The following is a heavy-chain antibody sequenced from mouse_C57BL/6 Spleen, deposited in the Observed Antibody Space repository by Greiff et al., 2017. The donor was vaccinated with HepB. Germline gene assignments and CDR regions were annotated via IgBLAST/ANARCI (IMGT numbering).Heavy chain of an antibody. D-gene: IGHD4-1*01. CDR3: ARGDWDQNRFAY. CDR2: INPNNGGT. V-gene: IGHV1-26*01. Sequence: VQLQQSGPELVKPGASVKISCKASGYTFTDYYMNWVKQSHGKSLEWIGDINPNNGGTSYNQKFKGKATLTVDKSSSTAYMELRSLTSEDSAVYYCARGDWDQNRFAYWGQGTLVTVSA. CDR1: GYTFTDYY. J-gene: IGHJ3*01.